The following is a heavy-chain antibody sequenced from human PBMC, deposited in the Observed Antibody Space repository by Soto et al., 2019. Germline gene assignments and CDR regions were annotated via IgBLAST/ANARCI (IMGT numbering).Heavy chain of an antibody. V-gene: IGHV4-39*02. J-gene: IGHJ4*02. CDR1: GASFSDANYY. CDR3: ERRSPIVAATT. D-gene: IGHD6-25*01. CDR2: FYYDGRT. Sequence: LSLTCIVSGASFSDANYYWVWIRQPPGEGLEWIGSFYYDGRTYYNASLKSRVTISVDTSKNHFSLMLTSVTAADTAVYYCERRSPIVAATTWGQGTMVTVST.